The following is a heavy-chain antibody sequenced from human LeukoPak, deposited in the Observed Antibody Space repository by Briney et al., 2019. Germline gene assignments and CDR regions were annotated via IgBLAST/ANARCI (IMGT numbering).Heavy chain of an antibody. Sequence: GGSLRLSCVASGFTFSSYSMNWVRQAPGKGLEWVSYISSSSSTIYYGDSVKGRFTISRDNAKNSLYLQTNSLRDEDTAVYYCARVGEFDYWGQGTQVTVSS. CDR1: GFTFSSYS. CDR2: ISSSSSTI. CDR3: ARVGEFDY. D-gene: IGHD3-10*01. J-gene: IGHJ4*02. V-gene: IGHV3-48*02.